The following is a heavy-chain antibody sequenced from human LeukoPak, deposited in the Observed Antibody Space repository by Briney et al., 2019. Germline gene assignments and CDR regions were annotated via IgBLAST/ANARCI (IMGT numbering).Heavy chain of an antibody. CDR2: IKQDGSEK. Sequence: PGGSLRLSCAASGFTFSSYWMSWVRQAPGKGLEWVANIKQDGSEKYYVDSVKGRFTISRDNAKNSLYLQMNSLRAEDTAVYYCAKNGITMIVAPLGYFDYWGQGTLVTVSS. V-gene: IGHV3-7*03. J-gene: IGHJ4*01. D-gene: IGHD3-22*01. CDR3: AKNGITMIVAPLGYFDY. CDR1: GFTFSSYW.